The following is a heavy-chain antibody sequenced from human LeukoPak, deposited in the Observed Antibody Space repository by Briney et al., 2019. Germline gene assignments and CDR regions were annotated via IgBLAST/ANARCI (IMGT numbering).Heavy chain of an antibody. CDR3: ASDRRTYDSSGYYSGRYYYYGMDV. D-gene: IGHD3-22*01. CDR2: IYYSGST. CDR1: GCSLSSSSYY. V-gene: IGHV4-39*01. J-gene: IGHJ6*02. Sequence: SETLSLTCTVSGCSLSSSSYYWGWIRQPPGKGLEWIGSIYYSGSTYYNPSLKSRVTIFVETSKNQFSLKLSSVTAADTAVYYCASDRRTYDSSGYYSGRYYYYGMDVWGQGTTVTVSS.